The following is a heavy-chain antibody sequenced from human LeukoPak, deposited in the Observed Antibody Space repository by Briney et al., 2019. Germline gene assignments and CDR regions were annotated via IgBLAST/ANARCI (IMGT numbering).Heavy chain of an antibody. CDR1: GYTFTSYG. J-gene: IGHJ6*02. CDR2: ISAYNGIT. Sequence: ASVKVSCKASGYTFTSYGISWVRQAPGQGLEWMGWISAYNGITNYAQKLQGRVTMTTDTSTSTAYMELRSLRSDDTAVYYCARDAIFGVVIMGYYYYGMDVWGQGTTVTVSS. D-gene: IGHD3-3*01. V-gene: IGHV1-18*01. CDR3: ARDAIFGVVIMGYYYYGMDV.